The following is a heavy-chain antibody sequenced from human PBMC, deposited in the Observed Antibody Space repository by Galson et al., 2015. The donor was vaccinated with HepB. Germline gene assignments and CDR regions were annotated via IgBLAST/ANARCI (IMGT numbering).Heavy chain of an antibody. J-gene: IGHJ4*02. V-gene: IGHV3-21*01. CDR1: GFTFSSYS. CDR2: ISSSSSYI. CDR3: ARGILVPAASFDY. Sequence: SLRLSCAASGFTFSSYSMNWVRQAPGKGLEWVSSISSSSSYIYYADSVKGRFTISRDNAKNSLYLQMNSLRAEDTAVYYCARGILVPAASFDYWGQGTLVTVSS. D-gene: IGHD2-2*01.